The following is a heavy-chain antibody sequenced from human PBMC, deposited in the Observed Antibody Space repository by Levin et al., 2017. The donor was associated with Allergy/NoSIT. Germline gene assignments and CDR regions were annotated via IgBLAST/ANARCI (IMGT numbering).Heavy chain of an antibody. J-gene: IGHJ6*02. CDR2: INPNSGGT. D-gene: IGHD1-26*01. V-gene: IGHV1-2*02. Sequence: ASVKVSCKASGYTFTGYYMHWVRQAPGQGLEWMGWINPNSGGTNYAQKFQGRVTMTRDTSISTAYMELSRLRSDDTAVYYCARDQGGLWELPASDDYGMDGWGQGTTVTVSS. CDR1: GYTFTGYY. CDR3: ARDQGGLWELPASDDYGMDG.